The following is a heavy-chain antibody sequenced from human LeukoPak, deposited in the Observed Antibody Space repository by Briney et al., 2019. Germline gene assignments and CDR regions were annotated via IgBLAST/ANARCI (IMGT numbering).Heavy chain of an antibody. CDR2: INPSGGFT. D-gene: IGHD1-26*01. Sequence: ASVKVSCKASGYTFTSYYLHWVRQAPGQGLELMGVINPSGGFTAYSQKFQGRVTMTWDMSTSTVYMDMGSPRSEDTAVYYCARSYSGNYREDWFDPWGQGTLVTVSS. CDR1: GYTFTSYY. V-gene: IGHV1-46*01. J-gene: IGHJ5*02. CDR3: ARSYSGNYREDWFDP.